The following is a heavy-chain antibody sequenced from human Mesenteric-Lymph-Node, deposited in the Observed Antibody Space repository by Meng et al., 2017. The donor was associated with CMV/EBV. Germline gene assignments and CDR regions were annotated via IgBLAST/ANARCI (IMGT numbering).Heavy chain of an antibody. D-gene: IGHD3-3*01. V-gene: IGHV3-23*01. CDR1: GFTFHNYA. J-gene: IGHJ4*02. Sequence: GESLKISCTVSGFTFHNYAMSWVRQAPGKGLEWVSGIIGSGAVTYYADSVKGRFTISRDNSKNTLYLQMNSLRVEDTAVYFCARESRDDFWSGQKGKFIYWGQGVLVTVSS. CDR2: IIGSGAVT. CDR3: ARESRDDFWSGQKGKFIY.